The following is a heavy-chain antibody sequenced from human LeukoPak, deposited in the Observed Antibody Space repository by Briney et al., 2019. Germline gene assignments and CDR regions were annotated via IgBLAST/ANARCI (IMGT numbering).Heavy chain of an antibody. CDR1: GGSISSYY. J-gene: IGHJ5*02. CDR3: AREKQWLAYNWFDP. CDR2: IYYSGST. Sequence: PSETLSLTCTVSGGSISSYYWSWIRQPPGKGLEWIGYIYYSGSTNYNPPLKSRVTISVDTSKNQFSLKLSSVTAADTAVYYCAREKQWLAYNWFDPWGQGTLVTVSS. V-gene: IGHV4-59*01. D-gene: IGHD6-19*01.